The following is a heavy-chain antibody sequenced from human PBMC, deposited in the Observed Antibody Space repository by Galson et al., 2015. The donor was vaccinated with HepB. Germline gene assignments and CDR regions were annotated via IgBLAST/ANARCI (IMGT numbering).Heavy chain of an antibody. D-gene: IGHD3-3*01. J-gene: IGHJ6*02. CDR2: IYYSGST. V-gene: IGHV4-61*01. CDR3: ARNNHYPYYDSWSGYYTGTHPYGMDV. Sequence: ETLSLTCTVSGGSVSSGSYYWSWIRQPPGKGLEWIGYIYYSGSTYYNPSLKSRVTISVDTSKNQFSLKLSSVTAADTAVYYCARNNHYPYYDSWSGYYTGTHPYGMDVWGQGTTVTVSS. CDR1: GGSVSSGSYY.